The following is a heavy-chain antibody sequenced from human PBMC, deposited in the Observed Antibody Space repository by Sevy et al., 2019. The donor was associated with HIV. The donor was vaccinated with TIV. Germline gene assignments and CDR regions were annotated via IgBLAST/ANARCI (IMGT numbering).Heavy chain of an antibody. CDR3: AASHYTSGWYPTDF. CDR2: IYYSGST. D-gene: IGHD6-19*01. V-gene: IGHV4-59*01. Sequence: SETLSFTCTVSGGSISNYYWSWIRQPPGKGLEWIGYIYYSGSTNYNPSLKSRVTISVDTSKNQFSLQLNSVTAADTAVYYCAASHYTSGWYPTDFRGQGTLVTVSS. J-gene: IGHJ4*02. CDR1: GGSISNYY.